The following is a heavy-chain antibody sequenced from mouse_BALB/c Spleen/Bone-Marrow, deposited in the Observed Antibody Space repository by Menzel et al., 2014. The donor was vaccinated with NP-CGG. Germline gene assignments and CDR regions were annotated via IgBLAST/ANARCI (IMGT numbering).Heavy chain of an antibody. D-gene: IGHD1-1*01. CDR3: ASYYYGRYFDV. V-gene: IGHV14-3*02. Sequence: EVQLQQSGAELVKPGASVKLSCTASGFNIXDTYMHWVKQRPEQGLEWTGRIDPANGNTKYDPKFQGKATITADTSSNTAYLQLSSLTSEDTAVYYCASYYYGRYFDVWGAGTTVTVSS. CDR1: GFNIXDTY. J-gene: IGHJ1*01. CDR2: IDPANGNT.